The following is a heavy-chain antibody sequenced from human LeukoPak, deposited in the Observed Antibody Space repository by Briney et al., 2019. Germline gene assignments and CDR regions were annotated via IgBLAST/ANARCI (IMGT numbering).Heavy chain of an antibody. V-gene: IGHV5-51*01. CDR1: GFSFTNYW. D-gene: IGHD5-12*01. CDR3: ASSDDSEVDIVALGAFDI. Sequence: GESLKISCQGSGFSFTNYWIGWVRQMPGKGLEWVGIIYPGDSDTRYSPSFQGQVTISADRSISTAYLQWSSLKASDTAMYYCASSDDSEVDIVALGAFDIWGQGTMVTVSS. CDR2: IYPGDSDT. J-gene: IGHJ3*02.